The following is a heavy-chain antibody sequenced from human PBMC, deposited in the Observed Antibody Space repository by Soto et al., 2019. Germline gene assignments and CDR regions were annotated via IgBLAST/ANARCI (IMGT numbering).Heavy chain of an antibody. J-gene: IGHJ6*02. Sequence: QLQLQESGPGLVKPSETLSLTCTVSGGSISSSSYYWGWIRQPPGKGLEWIGSIYYSGSTYYNPSLKSRVTISVDTSKNQFSLKLSSVTAADTAVYYCARLTPTYYDWVPSGEMEYYYGMDVWGQGTTVTVSS. CDR1: GGSISSSSYY. CDR2: IYYSGST. CDR3: ARLTPTYYDWVPSGEMEYYYGMDV. V-gene: IGHV4-39*01. D-gene: IGHD3-3*01.